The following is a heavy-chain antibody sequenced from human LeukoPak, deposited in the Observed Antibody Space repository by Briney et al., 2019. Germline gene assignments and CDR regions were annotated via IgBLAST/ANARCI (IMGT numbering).Heavy chain of an antibody. Sequence: ASVKVSCKASGYTFTSYYMHWVRQAPEQGLEWMGIINPSGGTTSYAQKFQGRVTMTRDTSTSTVYMELSSLKSEDTAAYYCARGMLGSYDSRGYYALGVWGQGTKVTVSS. D-gene: IGHD3-22*01. V-gene: IGHV1-46*01. J-gene: IGHJ3*01. CDR3: ARGMLGSYDSRGYYALGV. CDR1: GYTFTSYY. CDR2: INPSGGTT.